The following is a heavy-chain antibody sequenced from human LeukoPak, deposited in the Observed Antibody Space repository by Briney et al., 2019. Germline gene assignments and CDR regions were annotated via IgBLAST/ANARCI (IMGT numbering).Heavy chain of an antibody. D-gene: IGHD3-16*01. Sequence: GGSLRLSCAASGFTFSSYAMSWVRQAPGKGLEWVSAISGSGGSTYYADSVKGRFTISRDNSKNTLYLQMNSLRAEDTAVYYCASPGGESGLSAFDYWGQGTLVTVSS. J-gene: IGHJ4*02. CDR2: ISGSGGST. CDR3: ASPGGESGLSAFDY. V-gene: IGHV3-23*01. CDR1: GFTFSSYA.